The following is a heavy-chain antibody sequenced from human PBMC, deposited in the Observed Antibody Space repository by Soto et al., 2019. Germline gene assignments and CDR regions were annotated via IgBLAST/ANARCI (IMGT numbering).Heavy chain of an antibody. CDR1: GGDFLSYT. CDR2: IIPILDVA. Sequence: QLLQSGAEVKKPGSSVQVACKASGGDFLSYTISWVRQAPGQGPEWLGTIIPILDVANNAQKFQGRVAITADKATSTVYMELRSLRSDDTAVYYCAQMWFGELWHGMDVWGQGTTSTVSS. V-gene: IGHV1-69*02. CDR3: AQMWFGELWHGMDV. J-gene: IGHJ6*02. D-gene: IGHD3-10*01.